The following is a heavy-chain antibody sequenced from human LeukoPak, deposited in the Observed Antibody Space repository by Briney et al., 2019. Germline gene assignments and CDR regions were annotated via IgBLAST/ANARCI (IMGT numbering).Heavy chain of an antibody. CDR1: GFTFSSYA. CDR3: ASPIAAADDAFDI. J-gene: IGHJ3*02. D-gene: IGHD6-13*01. V-gene: IGHV3-23*01. Sequence: GGSLRLSCAASGFTFSSYAMSWVRQAPGKGLEWVSAISGSGGSTYYADSVKGRFTISRDNSKNTLYLQTNSVRAEDTAVYYCASPIAAADDAFDIWGQGTMVTVSS. CDR2: ISGSGGST.